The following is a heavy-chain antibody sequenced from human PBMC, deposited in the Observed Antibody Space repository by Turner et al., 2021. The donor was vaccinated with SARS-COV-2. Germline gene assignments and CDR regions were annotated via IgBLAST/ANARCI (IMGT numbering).Heavy chain of an antibody. V-gene: IGHV1-2*02. CDR2: ISPNSGGT. J-gene: IGHJ4*02. Sequence: QVQLVQSGAEVKKPGASVKVSCKASGYTFTGYYMHWVRQAPGQGLEWMGWISPNSGGTNYAQKFQGRVNMTRDTSISTAYMDLSRLRSDDTAVYYCARVSSLSYYFDYWGQGTLVTVSS. CDR1: GYTFTGYY. D-gene: IGHD6-6*01. CDR3: ARVSSLSYYFDY.